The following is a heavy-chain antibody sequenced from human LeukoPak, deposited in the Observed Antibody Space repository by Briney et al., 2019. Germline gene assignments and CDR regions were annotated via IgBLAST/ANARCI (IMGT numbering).Heavy chain of an antibody. CDR1: GGSFSGYY. D-gene: IGHD2-15*01. CDR3: ARGWYCSGGSCYYLPNYYYYGMDV. J-gene: IGHJ6*02. CDR2: INHSGST. Sequence: SETLSATCAVYGGSFSGYYWSWIRQPPGKGLECIGEINHSGSTNYNPSLKSRVTISVDTSKNQFSLKLSSVTAADTAVYYCARGWYCSGGSCYYLPNYYYYGMDVWGQGTTVTVSS. V-gene: IGHV4-34*01.